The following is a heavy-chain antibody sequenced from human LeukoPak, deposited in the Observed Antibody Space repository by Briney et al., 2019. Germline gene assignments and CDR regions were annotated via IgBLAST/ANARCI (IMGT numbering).Heavy chain of an antibody. V-gene: IGHV4-31*03. J-gene: IGHJ4*02. CDR1: GGSIGSGGYY. CDR2: IYYSGLT. D-gene: IGHD3-10*01. CDR3: ARGFVFLDF. Sequence: PSQTLSLTCTVSGGSIGSGGYYWTWIRQHPGKGLEWIGYIYYSGLTYYNPSLKCRITISIDASKNQFSLKLTSVTAADTAVYFCARGFVFLDFWGQGTLVTVSS.